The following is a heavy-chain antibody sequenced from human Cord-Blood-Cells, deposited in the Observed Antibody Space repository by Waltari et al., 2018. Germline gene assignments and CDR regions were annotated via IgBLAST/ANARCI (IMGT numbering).Heavy chain of an antibody. CDR1: SYG. Sequence: SYGMHWVRQAPGKGLEWVAVISYDGSNKYYADSVKGRFTISRDNSKNTLYLQMNSLRAEDTAVYYCANLSLSSTTSGFQHWGQGTLVTVSS. V-gene: IGHV3-30*18. J-gene: IGHJ1*01. CDR2: ISYDGSNK. CDR3: ANLSLSSTTSGFQH. D-gene: IGHD6-13*01.